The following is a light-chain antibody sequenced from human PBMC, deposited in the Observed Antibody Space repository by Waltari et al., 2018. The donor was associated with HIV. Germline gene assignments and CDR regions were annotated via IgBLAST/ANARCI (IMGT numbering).Light chain of an antibody. Sequence: SYVLTQPPSVSVAPGKPARITCGGNNIGSKSVHWYQQKPGQAPVLVIYYNNDRPSGIPERFSGSSSGNTATLTISRVEAGDEANYYCQVWDSGVLFGGGTKLTVL. CDR3: QVWDSGVL. J-gene: IGLJ2*01. CDR1: NIGSKS. CDR2: YNN. V-gene: IGLV3-21*04.